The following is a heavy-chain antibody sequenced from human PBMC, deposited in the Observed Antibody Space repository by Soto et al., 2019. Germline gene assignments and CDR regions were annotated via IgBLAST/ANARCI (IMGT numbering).Heavy chain of an antibody. CDR1: GFTFSSYS. CDR2: ISGSGATT. J-gene: IGHJ4*02. Sequence: PGGSLRLSCAASGFTFSSYSMTWVRQAPGKGLEWVSIISGSGATTFYADSVKGRVTISRDNSRNTLYLQMNSLRPDDTAVYYCAKKSVLIIGQNYFDSWGQGTLVTVSS. D-gene: IGHD3-10*01. CDR3: AKKSVLIIGQNYFDS. V-gene: IGHV3-23*01.